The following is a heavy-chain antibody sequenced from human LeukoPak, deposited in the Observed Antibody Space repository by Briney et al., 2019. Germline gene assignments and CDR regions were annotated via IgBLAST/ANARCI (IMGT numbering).Heavy chain of an antibody. CDR1: GFTFSSYD. V-gene: IGHV3-13*04. CDR2: IDTAGNT. J-gene: IGHJ2*01. CDR3: ARGRGWYFDL. D-gene: IGHD3-10*01. Sequence: GSLRLSCAASGFTFSSYDMHWVRQATGKGLEWVSAIDTAGNTFYPGSVKGRFTISRDNAKNTLYLQMNSLRVEDTAVYYCARGRGWYFDLWGRGTLVTVSS.